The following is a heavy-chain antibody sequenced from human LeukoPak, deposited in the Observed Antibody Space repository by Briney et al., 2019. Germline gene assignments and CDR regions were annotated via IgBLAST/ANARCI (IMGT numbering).Heavy chain of an antibody. CDR3: ARGYSSSWYLY. J-gene: IGHJ4*02. D-gene: IGHD6-13*01. CDR2: IYYSGST. Sequence: SETLSLTCTVSGGSISSYYRSWIRQPPGKGLEWIGYIYYSGSTNYNPSLKSRVTISVDTSKNQFSLKLSSVTAADTAVYYCARGYSSSWYLYWGQGTLVTVSS. CDR1: GGSISSYY. V-gene: IGHV4-59*01.